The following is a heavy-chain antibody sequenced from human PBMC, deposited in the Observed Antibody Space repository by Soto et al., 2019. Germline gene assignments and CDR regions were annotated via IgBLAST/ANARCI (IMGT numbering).Heavy chain of an antibody. V-gene: IGHV1-2*04. Sequence: ASVKVSCKASGYTFTGYYMHWVRQAPGQGLEWMGWINPNSGGTNYAQKFQGWVTMTRDTSISTAYMERSRLRSDDTAVYYCARDRLVGFGGYSGYDLLYFDYWGQGTLVTVSS. D-gene: IGHD5-12*01. CDR2: INPNSGGT. CDR3: ARDRLVGFGGYSGYDLLYFDY. J-gene: IGHJ4*02. CDR1: GYTFTGYY.